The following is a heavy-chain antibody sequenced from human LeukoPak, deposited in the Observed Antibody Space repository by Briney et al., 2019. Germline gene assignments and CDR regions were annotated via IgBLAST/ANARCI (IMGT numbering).Heavy chain of an antibody. CDR3: ARVEITMIVVVVGAFDI. CDR1: GFIFRNYG. D-gene: IGHD3-22*01. V-gene: IGHV3-23*01. Sequence: GGSLRLSCSASGFIFRNYGMNWVRQAPGKGLEWVSGIGPSGDRTYYADSVKGRFTISRDNSKNTLYLQMNSLRAEDTAVYYCARVEITMIVVVVGAFDIWGQGTMVTVSS. J-gene: IGHJ3*02. CDR2: IGPSGDRT.